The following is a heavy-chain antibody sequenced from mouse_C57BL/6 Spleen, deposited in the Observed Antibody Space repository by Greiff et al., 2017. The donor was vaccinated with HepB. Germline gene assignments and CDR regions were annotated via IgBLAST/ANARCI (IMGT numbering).Heavy chain of an antibody. CDR3: ARGGEGYDGYYFDY. CDR1: GYTFTSYG. D-gene: IGHD2-2*01. CDR2: IYPRSGNT. Sequence: VQLQQSGAELARPGASVKLSCKASGYTFTSYGISWVKQRTGQGLEWIGEIYPRSGNTYYNEKFKGKATLTADKSSSTAYMELRSLTSEDSAVYFCARGGEGYDGYYFDYWGQGTTLTVSS. V-gene: IGHV1-81*01. J-gene: IGHJ2*01.